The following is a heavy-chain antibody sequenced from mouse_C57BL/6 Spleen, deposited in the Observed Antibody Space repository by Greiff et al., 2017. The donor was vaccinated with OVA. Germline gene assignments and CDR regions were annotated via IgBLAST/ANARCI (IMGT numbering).Heavy chain of an antibody. Sequence: QVQLQQSGAELVRPGTSVKVSCKASGYAFTNYLIEWVKQRPGQGLEWIGVINPGSGGTNYNEKFKGKATLTADKSSSTAYMQLSSLTSEDSAVYFCARERDYGLGYFDVWGTGTTVTVSS. J-gene: IGHJ1*03. CDR1: GYAFTNYL. CDR2: INPGSGGT. CDR3: ARERDYGLGYFDV. V-gene: IGHV1-54*01. D-gene: IGHD1-1*01.